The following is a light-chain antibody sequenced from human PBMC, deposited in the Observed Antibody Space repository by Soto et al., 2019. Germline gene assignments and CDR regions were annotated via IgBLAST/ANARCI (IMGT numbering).Light chain of an antibody. CDR3: SSYTSINTVP. CDR1: SSDVGGYNY. Sequence: QSVLTQPPSVSGAPGQRVTISCTGTSSDVGGYNYVSWYQQHPGKAPKLMIYEVSNRPSGISNRFSGSKSGNTASLTISGLQPGDEADYYCSSYTSINTVPFGGGTKLTVL. CDR2: EVS. J-gene: IGLJ2*01. V-gene: IGLV2-14*01.